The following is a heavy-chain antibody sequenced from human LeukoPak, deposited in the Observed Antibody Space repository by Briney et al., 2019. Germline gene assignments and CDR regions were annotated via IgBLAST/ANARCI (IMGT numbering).Heavy chain of an antibody. CDR2: ISSSSSTI. CDR1: GFTFSSYS. V-gene: IGHV3-48*01. D-gene: IGHD3-22*01. Sequence: PGGSLRLSCAASGFTFSSYSMNWVRQAPGKGLEWVSYISSSSSTIYYADSVKGRFTISRDNAKNSLYLQMNSLRAEDTAVYYCARAPYSYYYDSSGYYPYYYYYYMDVWGKGTTVTVSS. J-gene: IGHJ6*03. CDR3: ARAPYSYYYDSSGYYPYYYYYYMDV.